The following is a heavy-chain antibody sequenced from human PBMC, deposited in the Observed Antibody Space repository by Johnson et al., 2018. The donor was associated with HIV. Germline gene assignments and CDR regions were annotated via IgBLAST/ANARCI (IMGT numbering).Heavy chain of an antibody. Sequence: QVQLVESGGGVVQPGRSLRLSCAASGFTLSSYAIHWVRQAPGKGLEWVAVISYDGSNKYYADSVKGRFTISRDNSKNTLYLQMNSLRAEDTAVYYCAKRYDLGFGAWDAFDIWGQGTMVTVSS. V-gene: IGHV3-30-3*02. CDR3: AKRYDLGFGAWDAFDI. D-gene: IGHD5-12*01. J-gene: IGHJ3*02. CDR2: ISYDGSNK. CDR1: GFTLSSYA.